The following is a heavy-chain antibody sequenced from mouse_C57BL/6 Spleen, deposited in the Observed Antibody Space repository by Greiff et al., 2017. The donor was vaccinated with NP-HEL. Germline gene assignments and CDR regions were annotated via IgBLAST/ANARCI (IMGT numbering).Heavy chain of an antibody. CDR2: ILPGSGST. J-gene: IGHJ1*03. D-gene: IGHD4-1*01. Sequence: QVQLQQSGAELMKPGASVKLSCKATGYTFTGYWIEWVKQRPGHGLEWIGEILPGSGSTNYNGKFKGKATFTADTSSNTAYMQLSSLTTEDSAIYYCARPLNWDDWYFDVWGTGTTVTVSS. CDR1: GYTFTGYW. V-gene: IGHV1-9*01. CDR3: ARPLNWDDWYFDV.